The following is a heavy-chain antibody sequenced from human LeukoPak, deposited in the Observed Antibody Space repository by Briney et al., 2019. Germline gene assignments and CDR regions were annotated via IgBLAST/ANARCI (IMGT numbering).Heavy chain of an antibody. CDR1: GGSISSGGYY. J-gene: IGHJ5*02. D-gene: IGHD2-15*01. V-gene: IGHV4-31*03. Sequence: SQTLSLTCTVSGGSISSGGYYWSWIRQHPGKGLEWIGYIYYSGSTYYNPSLKSRFTISVDTSKNQFSLKLSSVTAADTAVYYCARGGPRYCSGGSCFGWFDPWGQGTLVTVSS. CDR2: IYYSGST. CDR3: ARGGPRYCSGGSCFGWFDP.